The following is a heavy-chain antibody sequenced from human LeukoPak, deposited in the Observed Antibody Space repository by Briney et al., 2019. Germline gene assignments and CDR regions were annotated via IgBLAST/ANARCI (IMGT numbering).Heavy chain of an antibody. CDR1: GFTFSSYA. D-gene: IGHD4-17*01. CDR3: ARDHPPYGDYPFWYFDY. J-gene: IGHJ4*02. CDR2: ISYDGSNK. V-gene: IGHV3-30*04. Sequence: GGSLRLSCAASGFTFSSYAMHWVRQAPGKGLEWVVVISYDGSNKYYADSVKGRFTISRDNSKNTLYLQMNSLRAEDTAVYYCARDHPPYGDYPFWYFDYWGQGTLVTVSS.